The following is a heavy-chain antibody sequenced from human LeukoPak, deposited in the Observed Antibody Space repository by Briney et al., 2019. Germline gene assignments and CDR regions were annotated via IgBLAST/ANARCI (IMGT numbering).Heavy chain of an antibody. V-gene: IGHV3-23*01. J-gene: IGHJ3*02. CDR2: ISRSGSST. Sequence: GGSLRLSCAASGFTFSSYAMSWVRQAPGKGLEWVAAISRSGSSTYYADSVKGRLTISRDNAKNTLYLQMNSLRAEDTAVYYCAKLKCSSTSCYVDIWGQGTMVTVSS. CDR1: GFTFSSYA. CDR3: AKLKCSSTSCYVDI. D-gene: IGHD2-2*01.